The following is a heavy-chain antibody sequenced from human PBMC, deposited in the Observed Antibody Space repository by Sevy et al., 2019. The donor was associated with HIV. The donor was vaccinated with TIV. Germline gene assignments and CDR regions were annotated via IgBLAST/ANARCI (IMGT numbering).Heavy chain of an antibody. CDR2: IGTSGSNV. CDR3: TKDEAYTVATSYYFDY. J-gene: IGHJ4*02. V-gene: IGHV3-48*03. D-gene: IGHD5-12*01. Sequence: GGSLRLSCAASGFIFSSYEMSWVRQAPGKGLEWISYIGTSGSNVYHADSVKGRFTISRDNAQNSLYLQMNSLRVEDTAIYYCTKDEAYTVATSYYFDYWGQGTLVTVSS. CDR1: GFIFSSYE.